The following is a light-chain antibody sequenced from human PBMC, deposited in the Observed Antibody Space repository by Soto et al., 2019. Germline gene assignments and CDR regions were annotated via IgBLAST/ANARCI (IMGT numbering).Light chain of an antibody. CDR1: QSISSW. Sequence: IHMTQSPSILSASFGHRFTITFRASQSISSWLAWYQQKPGKAPNLLIHKASHLESGVPSRFSGSGSGTEFTLTISSLQPGDFATYYCQQLNSYPITFGQGTRLEIK. CDR3: QQLNSYPIT. CDR2: KAS. J-gene: IGKJ5*01. V-gene: IGKV1-5*03.